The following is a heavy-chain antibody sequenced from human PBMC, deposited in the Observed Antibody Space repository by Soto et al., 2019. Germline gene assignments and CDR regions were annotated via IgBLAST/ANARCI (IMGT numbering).Heavy chain of an antibody. V-gene: IGHV4-34*01. D-gene: IGHD6-19*01. J-gene: IGHJ5*02. Sequence: QEQLQQWGAGLLEPSETLSLTCVVHGGSFSGYYWSWIRQPPGRGLEWIGEIDHSGSSNYNPSLRGRVTISVDTSKNQFSLRLNSVTAADTGVYYCARAYSSGWYWFDPWGQGTLVTVSS. CDR2: IDHSGSS. CDR3: ARAYSSGWYWFDP. CDR1: GGSFSGYY.